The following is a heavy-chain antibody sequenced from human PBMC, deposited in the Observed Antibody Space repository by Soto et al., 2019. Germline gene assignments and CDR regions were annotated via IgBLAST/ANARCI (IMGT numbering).Heavy chain of an antibody. CDR2: MNHSGST. CDR1: GGSISSGGYS. CDR3: ARSIAVAAHDLNY. V-gene: IGHV4-30-2*01. Sequence: SETLSLTCAVSGGSISSGGYSWSWIRQPPGKGLEWIGYMNHSGSTNYNPSLKSRVTISIDRSKNQFSLKLSSVTAADTAVYYCARSIAVAAHDLNYWGQGTLVTVSS. J-gene: IGHJ4*02. D-gene: IGHD6-19*01.